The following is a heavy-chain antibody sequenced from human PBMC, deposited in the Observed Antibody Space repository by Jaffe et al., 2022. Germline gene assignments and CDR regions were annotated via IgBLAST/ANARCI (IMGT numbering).Heavy chain of an antibody. CDR2: IIPIFGTA. CDR3: ARDLGTTVTPPHDAFDI. V-gene: IGHV1-69*01. D-gene: IGHD4-17*01. CDR1: GGTFSSYA. Sequence: QVQLVQSGAEVKKPGSSVKVSCKASGGTFSSYAISWVRQAPGQGLEWMGGIIPIFGTANYAQKFQGRVTITADESTSTAYMELSSLRSEDTAVYYCARDLGTTVTPPHDAFDIWGQGTMVTVSS. J-gene: IGHJ3*02.